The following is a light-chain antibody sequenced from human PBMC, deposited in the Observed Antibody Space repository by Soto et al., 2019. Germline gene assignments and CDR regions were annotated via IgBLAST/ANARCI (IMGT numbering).Light chain of an antibody. Sequence: QSVLTQPLSASGSPGQSVTISCTGTSSDIGRFNYVSWYQQHPDKAPKLLLYEVFHRPSGIPDRSSGSKSGHTASLTVSGLRADDESTYYCSSYAGSDFLVFGGGTQLTVL. J-gene: IGLJ2*01. CDR2: EVF. CDR3: SSYAGSDFLV. CDR1: SSDIGRFNY. V-gene: IGLV2-8*01.